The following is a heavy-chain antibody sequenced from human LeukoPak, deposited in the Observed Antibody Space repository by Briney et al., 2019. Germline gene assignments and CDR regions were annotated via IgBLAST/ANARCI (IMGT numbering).Heavy chain of an antibody. V-gene: IGHV4-4*07. Sequence: WETLSLTCTVSVGSISNYQGTCIRQPGGKTLEGIGRILFSGGTNLYPSLKTRVTMSVDTSKNQLSLRLYSVTAADTALYYCAREDPSRGSYFAYWGQGILVTVS. CDR2: ILFSGGT. J-gene: IGHJ4*02. D-gene: IGHD1-26*01. CDR1: VGSISNYQ. CDR3: AREDPSRGSYFAY.